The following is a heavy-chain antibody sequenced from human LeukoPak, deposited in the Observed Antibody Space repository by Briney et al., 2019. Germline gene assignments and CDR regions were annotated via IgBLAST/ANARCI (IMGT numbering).Heavy chain of an antibody. CDR3: ARDVTSWGNAFDI. V-gene: IGHV1-69*06. J-gene: IGHJ3*02. D-gene: IGHD3-16*01. CDR1: GGTFSSYA. CDR2: IIPIFGTA. Sequence: ASVKVSCKASGGTFSSYAISWVRQAPGQGLEWMGGIIPIFGTANYAQKFQGRVTITADKSTSTAYMELSSLRSEDTAVYYCARDVTSWGNAFDIWGQGTMVTVSS.